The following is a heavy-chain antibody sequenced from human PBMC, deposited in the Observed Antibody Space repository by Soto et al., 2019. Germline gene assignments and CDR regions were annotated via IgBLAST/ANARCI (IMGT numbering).Heavy chain of an antibody. CDR3: ARLNPIAAAFDY. D-gene: IGHD6-13*01. CDR2: ISSNGGST. Sequence: EVQLVESGGGLVQPGGSLRLSCAASGFTFSSYAMHWVRQAPGKGLEYVSAISSNGGSTYYANSVKGRFTISRDKPKNTLYLQMGSLRAEDMAVYYSARLNPIAAAFDYWGQGTLVTVSS. CDR1: GFTFSSYA. V-gene: IGHV3-64*01. J-gene: IGHJ4*02.